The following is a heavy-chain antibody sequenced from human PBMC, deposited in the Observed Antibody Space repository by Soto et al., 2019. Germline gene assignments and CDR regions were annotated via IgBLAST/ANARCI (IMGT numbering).Heavy chain of an antibody. Sequence: ELQLLESGGGLVQPGGSLRLSCAASGFTFSSYGMTWVRQAPGKGLEWVSTIGGSGGSTHYTDSVKGRFTISRDNSKNTLYLQMTSLRAEDAAVYYCAKKSGPITTTPFYYYYYMDVWGKGTTVTVSS. J-gene: IGHJ6*03. V-gene: IGHV3-23*01. CDR3: AKKSGPITTTPFYYYYYMDV. CDR1: GFTFSSYG. D-gene: IGHD1-26*01. CDR2: IGGSGGST.